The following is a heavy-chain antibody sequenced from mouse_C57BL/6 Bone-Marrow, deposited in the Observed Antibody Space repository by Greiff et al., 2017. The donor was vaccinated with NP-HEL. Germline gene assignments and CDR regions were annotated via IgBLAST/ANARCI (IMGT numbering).Heavy chain of an antibody. Sequence: QVQLQQSGAELVRPGASVTLSCKASGYTFTDYEMHWVKQTPVHGLEWIGAIDPETGGTAYNQKFKGKAILTADKSSSTAYMELRSLTSEDSAVYYCTHWYYYGSSNVWYFDVWGTGTTVTVSS. CDR1: GYTFTDYE. CDR2: IDPETGGT. D-gene: IGHD1-1*01. J-gene: IGHJ1*03. V-gene: IGHV1-15*01. CDR3: THWYYYGSSNVWYFDV.